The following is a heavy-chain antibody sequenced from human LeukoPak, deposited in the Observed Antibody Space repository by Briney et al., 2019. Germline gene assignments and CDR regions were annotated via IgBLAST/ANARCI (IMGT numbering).Heavy chain of an antibody. CDR3: ATLYSGYPGHLDY. V-gene: IGHV4-39*01. Sequence: SETLSLTCTVSGGSISSSSYYWGWIRQPPGKGLEWIGRIYYSGTTYYNPSLKSRVTLFVDTSKNQFSLKLSSVTAADTAVYYCATLYSGYPGHLDYWGQGTLVTVSS. CDR2: IYYSGTT. D-gene: IGHD5-12*01. J-gene: IGHJ4*02. CDR1: GGSISSSSYY.